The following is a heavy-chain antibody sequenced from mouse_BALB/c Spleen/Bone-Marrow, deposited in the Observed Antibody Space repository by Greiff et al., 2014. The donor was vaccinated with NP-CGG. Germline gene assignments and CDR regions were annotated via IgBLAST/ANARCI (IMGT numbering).Heavy chain of an antibody. V-gene: IGHV1-14*01. D-gene: IGHD1-1*01. CDR2: INPYNDGT. J-gene: IGHJ1*01. CDR1: GYTFTSYV. CDR3: ARKAITTVGTYWYFDV. Sequence: VQLQQSGPELVKPGASVKMSCKASGYTFTSYVMHWVEQKPGQGLEWIGYINPYNDGTKYNEKFKGKATLTSDKSPSTAYMGLSSLTSEDSAVFYCARKAITTVGTYWYFDVWGAGTTVTVSS.